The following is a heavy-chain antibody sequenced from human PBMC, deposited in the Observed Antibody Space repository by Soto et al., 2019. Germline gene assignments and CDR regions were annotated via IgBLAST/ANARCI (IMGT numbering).Heavy chain of an antibody. CDR3: ARPLFGVVIIGHYGMDV. J-gene: IGHJ6*02. Sequence: QVQLVQSGAEVKKPGASVKVSCKASGYTFTSYGISWVRQAPGQGLERMGWISAYNGNTNNTKKLQGRVTMTTDTSTSTAYMELRSLRSDDTAVYYCARPLFGVVIIGHYGMDVWGQGTTVTVSS. CDR2: ISAYNGNT. D-gene: IGHD3-3*01. V-gene: IGHV1-18*01. CDR1: GYTFTSYG.